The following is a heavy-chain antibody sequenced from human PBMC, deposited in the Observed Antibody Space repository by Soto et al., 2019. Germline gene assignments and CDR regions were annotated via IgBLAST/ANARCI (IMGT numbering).Heavy chain of an antibody. CDR3: AKDQDPFFRPAAGTDF. J-gene: IGHJ4*02. CDR1: GFTFNTFG. D-gene: IGHD6-13*01. Sequence: EVQVLESGGGLVQPGGSLRLSCAASGFTFNTFGMNWVRQAPGKGLEWVSAISGSGRSTHYADSVKGRFTISRDNSKNMVYLQMNSLRVDDTAVYYCAKDQDPFFRPAAGTDFWGQGTLVTVSS. CDR2: ISGSGRST. V-gene: IGHV3-23*01.